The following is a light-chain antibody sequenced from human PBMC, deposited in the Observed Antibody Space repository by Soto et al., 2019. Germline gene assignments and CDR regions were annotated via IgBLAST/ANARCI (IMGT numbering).Light chain of an antibody. CDR2: CNS. Sequence: QSVLTQPPSVSGAPGQRVTISCTGSSSNIGSGYDVHWYHQLPGTAPKLLIYCNSNRPSGVPDRFSGSKSGTSASLAITGLQAEDEADYYCQSYDSSLSGYVFGTGTKLTVL. CDR1: SSNIGSGYD. V-gene: IGLV1-40*01. J-gene: IGLJ1*01. CDR3: QSYDSSLSGYV.